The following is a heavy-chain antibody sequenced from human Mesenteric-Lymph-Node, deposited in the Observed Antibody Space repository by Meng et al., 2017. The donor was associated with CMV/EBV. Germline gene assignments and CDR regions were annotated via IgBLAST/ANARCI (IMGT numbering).Heavy chain of an antibody. D-gene: IGHD1-26*01. CDR1: GDTFTGYY. J-gene: IGHJ3*01. CDR3: ARVSGSYLGAFDV. V-gene: IGHV1-2*02. Sequence: ASVKVSCKASGDTFTGYYVHWVRQAPGQGLEWMGWIHPNGGGTKYAQKFQGSVTMTRDTSISTAYMELSRLRSADTAMYYCARVSGSYLGAFDVWGQGTMVTVS. CDR2: IHPNGGGT.